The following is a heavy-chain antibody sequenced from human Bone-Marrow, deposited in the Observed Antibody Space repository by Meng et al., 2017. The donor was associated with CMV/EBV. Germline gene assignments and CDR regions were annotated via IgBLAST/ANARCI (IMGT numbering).Heavy chain of an antibody. CDR1: GGTFSSYA. CDR2: IIPSFGTA. Sequence: SVKVSCKASGGTFSSYAISWVRQAPGQGLEWMGGIIPSFGTANYAQKFQGRVTITTDESTSTAYMELSSLRSEDTAVYYCAREGKFEYSYGYYYGMDVWGQGTTVTVSS. CDR3: AREGKFEYSYGYYYGMDV. V-gene: IGHV1-69*05. D-gene: IGHD5-18*01. J-gene: IGHJ6*02.